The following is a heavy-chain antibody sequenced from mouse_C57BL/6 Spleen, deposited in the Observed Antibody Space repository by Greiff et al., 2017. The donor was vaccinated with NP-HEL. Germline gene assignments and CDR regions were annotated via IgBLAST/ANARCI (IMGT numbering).Heavy chain of an antibody. CDR3: ARHEEAGSSLHWYFDV. V-gene: IGHV1-62-2*01. CDR1: GYSFTEYS. CDR2: FYPGRGST. Sequence: VQLQQSGAELVKPGASVKLSCKASGYSFTEYSMHWVKPRPGPGLEWIGWFYPGRGSTKYNEKFKAKATLTADKSSSTAYMELRRVTSEDSAVYFCARHEEAGSSLHWYFDVWGTGTTVTVSS. D-gene: IGHD1-1*01. J-gene: IGHJ1*03.